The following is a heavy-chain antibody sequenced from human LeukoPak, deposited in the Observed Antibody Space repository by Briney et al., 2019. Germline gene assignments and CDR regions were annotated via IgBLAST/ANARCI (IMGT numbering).Heavy chain of an antibody. J-gene: IGHJ6*04. CDR3: ARLSVVVTPYYYYGMDV. V-gene: IGHV4-34*01. CDR2: INHSGSA. CDR1: GGPFSGYY. D-gene: IGHD2-21*02. Sequence: SETLSLPCAVYGGPFSGYYWSWIRQPPGKGLEWIGEINHSGSAKYNTSLESRVTLSVDTSKNQFPLKLSSVTAADTAVYYCARLSVVVTPYYYYGMDVWGKGTTVTVSS.